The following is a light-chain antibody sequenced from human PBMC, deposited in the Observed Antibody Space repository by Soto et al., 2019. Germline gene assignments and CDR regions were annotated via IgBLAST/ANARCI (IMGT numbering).Light chain of an antibody. CDR3: QQYNSNPWT. J-gene: IGKJ1*01. Sequence: DIQMTQSPSTLSASVGDRVTVTCRASQGISTWLAWYQQKPGKAPNLLIYKASSLESGVPSRFSGSGSGTEFTLTVSCLQPDDFATYYCQQYNSNPWTFGQGTRVEIK. CDR2: KAS. V-gene: IGKV1-5*03. CDR1: QGISTW.